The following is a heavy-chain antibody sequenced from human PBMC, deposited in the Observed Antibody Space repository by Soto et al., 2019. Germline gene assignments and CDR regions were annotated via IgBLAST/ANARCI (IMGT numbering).Heavy chain of an antibody. CDR1: GFTFSRYS. V-gene: IGHV3-23*01. Sequence: VGSLRLSCAASGFTFSRYSMSWVRQAPVKVLEWVSANTGSGENTYYADSVKVRFTISRDNSKNTLYLQMNSLRAEDTAVYYCAKDKYYDFWSGSHPSFDYWGQGTQVTVSS. D-gene: IGHD3-3*01. J-gene: IGHJ4*02. CDR3: AKDKYYDFWSGSHPSFDY. CDR2: NTGSGENT.